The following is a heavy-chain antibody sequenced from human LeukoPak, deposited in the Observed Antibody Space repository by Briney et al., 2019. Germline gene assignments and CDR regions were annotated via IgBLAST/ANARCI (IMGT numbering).Heavy chain of an antibody. CDR2: ISSSGRTI. J-gene: IGHJ3*02. V-gene: IGHV3-11*01. D-gene: IGHD4-11*01. CDR3: TRDSTTVSPHAFDI. Sequence: GGSLRLSCAASGITFSDYHMSWIRQAPGKGLEWVSYISSSGRTITYADSVKGRVTISRDNAKNSLYLQMNSLRAEDTAVYYCTRDSTTVSPHAFDIWGQGTTVTFSS. CDR1: GITFSDYH.